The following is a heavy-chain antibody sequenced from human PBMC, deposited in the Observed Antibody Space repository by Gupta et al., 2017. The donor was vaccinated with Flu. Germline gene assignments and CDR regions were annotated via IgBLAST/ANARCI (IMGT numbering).Heavy chain of an antibody. CDR1: GFTFSSYS. CDR3: ARWRDIVVVPAAIGAGFDP. D-gene: IGHD2-2*02. J-gene: IGHJ5*02. CDR2: ISSSSSYI. Sequence: EVQLVESGGGLVKPGGSLRLSCAASGFTFSSYSMNWVRQAPGKGLEWVSSISSSSSYIYYAASVKGRFTISRDNAKNSLYLQMNSLRAEDTAVYYCARWRDIVVVPAAIGAGFDPWGQGTLVTVSS. V-gene: IGHV3-21*01.